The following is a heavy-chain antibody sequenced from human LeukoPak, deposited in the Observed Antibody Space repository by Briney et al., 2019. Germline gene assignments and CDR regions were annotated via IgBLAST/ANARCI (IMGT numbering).Heavy chain of an antibody. CDR2: ISHSGST. CDR3: ARLDCTTTTCDAFDV. CDR1: GGSISSTNW. J-gene: IGHJ3*01. V-gene: IGHV4-4*02. Sequence: PSETLSLTCAVSGGSISSTNWWTWVRQPPGKGLEWIGEISHSGSTYYNPSLKSRVTMSVDKSKNQFSLKLSSETAADTAVYYCARLDCTTTTCDAFDVWGQGTMVTVSS. D-gene: IGHD2-2*01.